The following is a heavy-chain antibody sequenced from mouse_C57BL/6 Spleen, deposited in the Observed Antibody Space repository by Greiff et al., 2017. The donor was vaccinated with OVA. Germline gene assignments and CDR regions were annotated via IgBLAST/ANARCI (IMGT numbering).Heavy chain of an antibody. V-gene: IGHV5-6*01. CDR2: ISSGGSYT. CDR1: GFTFSSYG. D-gene: IGHD1-1*01. Sequence: EVKLMESGGDLVKPGGSLKLSCAASGFTFSSYGMSWVRQTPDKRLEWVATISSGGSYTYYPDSVKGRFTISRDNAKNTLYLQMSSLKSEDTAMYYCARRGPTVVATDWYFDVWGTGTTVTVSS. CDR3: ARRGPTVVATDWYFDV. J-gene: IGHJ1*03.